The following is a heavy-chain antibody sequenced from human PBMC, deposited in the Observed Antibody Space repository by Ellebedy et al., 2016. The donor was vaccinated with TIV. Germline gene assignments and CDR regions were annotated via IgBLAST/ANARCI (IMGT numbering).Heavy chain of an antibody. CDR2: IYQDGGVQ. Sequence: GESLKISCAASGFSFRSYWMSWVRQAPGKGLEWVANIYQDGGVQYYVDSVKGGFTISRDNADNSLFLQMNSLRAEDTAVYYCARRGSYGDYAVQINSWFDTWGRGTLVAVSS. J-gene: IGHJ5*02. CDR1: GFSFRSYW. V-gene: IGHV3-7*01. CDR3: ARRGSYGDYAVQINSWFDT. D-gene: IGHD4-17*01.